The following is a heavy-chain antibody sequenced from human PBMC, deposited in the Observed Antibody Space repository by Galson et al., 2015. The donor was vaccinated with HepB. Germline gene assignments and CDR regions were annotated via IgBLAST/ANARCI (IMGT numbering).Heavy chain of an antibody. CDR2: ISSSSSTI. CDR1: GFTFSSYS. V-gene: IGHV3-48*01. CDR3: ARVRSRGVKLLPFDY. J-gene: IGHJ4*01. D-gene: IGHD2-15*01. Sequence: LRLSCAASGFTFSSYSMNWVRQAPGKGLEWVSYISSSSSTIYYADSVKGRFTISRDNAKNSLYLQMNSLRAEDTAVYYCARVRSRGVKLLPFDYWGQEPWSPSPQ.